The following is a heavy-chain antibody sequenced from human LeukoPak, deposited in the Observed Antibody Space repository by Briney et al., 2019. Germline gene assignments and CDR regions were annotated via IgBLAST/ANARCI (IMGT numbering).Heavy chain of an antibody. V-gene: IGHV1-18*01. J-gene: IGHJ4*02. D-gene: IGHD2-2*01. CDR3: VFGACSSTSCYPRRDY. Sequence: ASVKVSCKVSDYRFTTYGISWVRQAPGQGLEWMGWSNAYSGDTDYSQNFQGRVTMATDTSTATAYMDLRSLRPDDTAVYYCVFGACSSTSCYPRRDYWGQGTLVTVSS. CDR2: SNAYSGDT. CDR1: DYRFTTYG.